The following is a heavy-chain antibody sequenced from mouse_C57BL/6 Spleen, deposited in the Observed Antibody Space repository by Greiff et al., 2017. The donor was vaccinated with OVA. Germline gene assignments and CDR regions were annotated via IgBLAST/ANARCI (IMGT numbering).Heavy chain of an antibody. CDR2: IRLKSDNYAT. J-gene: IGHJ3*01. V-gene: IGHV6-3*01. Sequence: EVMLVESGGGLVQPGGSMKLSCVASGFTFSNYWMNWVRQSPEKGLEWVAQIRLKSDNYATHYAESVKGRFTISRDDSKSSVYLQMNNLRAEDTGIYYCTAPSAWFAYWGQGTLVTVSA. CDR1: GFTFSNYW. CDR3: TAPSAWFAY.